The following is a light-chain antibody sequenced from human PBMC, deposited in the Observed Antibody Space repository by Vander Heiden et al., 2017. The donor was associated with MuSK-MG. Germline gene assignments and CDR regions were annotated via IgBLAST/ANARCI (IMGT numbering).Light chain of an antibody. Sequence: SSELTQDPAVSVALGQTVRITCQGDSLKNYYASWYQVKPGQAPVLVIYGENNRPSGIPDRVSGSRSGNTTSLTITGAQAEDEADYFCNSRDSSGIHYVFGTGTKLTV. CDR3: NSRDSSGIHYV. CDR2: GEN. V-gene: IGLV3-19*01. J-gene: IGLJ1*01. CDR1: SLKNYY.